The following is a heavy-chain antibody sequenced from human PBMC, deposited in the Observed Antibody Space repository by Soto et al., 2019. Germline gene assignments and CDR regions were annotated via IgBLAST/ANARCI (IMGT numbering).Heavy chain of an antibody. D-gene: IGHD4-17*01. Sequence: QVQLQESGPGLVKPSQTLSLTCTVSGGSISSGDYYWSWIRQPPGKGLEWIGYIYYSGSTYYNPSLKSRVTISVDPAKNQFSLKLSAVTAADTAVYYCARDRGGYGDTGALDPWGQGTLVTVSS. CDR1: GGSISSGDYY. J-gene: IGHJ5*02. CDR2: IYYSGST. CDR3: ARDRGGYGDTGALDP. V-gene: IGHV4-30-4*01.